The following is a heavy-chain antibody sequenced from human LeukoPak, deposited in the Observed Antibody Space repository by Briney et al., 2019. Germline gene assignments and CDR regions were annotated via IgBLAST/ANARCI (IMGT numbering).Heavy chain of an antibody. CDR3: ASTIGSAPDYYGSGGFAVLDY. J-gene: IGHJ4*02. D-gene: IGHD3-10*01. Sequence: GGSLRLSCAASGFTFSSYWMHWVRQVPGKGLEWVSHIDGYGSSTTYADAVKDRFTISRDNAKNTLYLQMNSLRAEDTAVYYCASTIGSAPDYYGSGGFAVLDYWGQGTLVTVSS. CDR2: IDGYGSST. CDR1: GFTFSSYW. V-gene: IGHV3-74*01.